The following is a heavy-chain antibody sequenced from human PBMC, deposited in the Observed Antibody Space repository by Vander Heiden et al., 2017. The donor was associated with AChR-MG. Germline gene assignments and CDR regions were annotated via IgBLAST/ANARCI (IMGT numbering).Heavy chain of an antibody. CDR2: INPSGGGT. D-gene: IGHD3-9*01. V-gene: IGHV1-46*01. J-gene: IGHJ4*02. CDR3: ARDPYNILTGSDY. Sequence: QVQLVQSGAEVKKPGASVKVSCKASAYTVTNYYMHWVRQAPGQGLEWMGIINPSGGGTTYAQKFQGRVTMTRDTSTSTVYMELSSLRSEDTATYYCARDPYNILTGSDYWGQGTLVTVSS. CDR1: AYTVTNYY.